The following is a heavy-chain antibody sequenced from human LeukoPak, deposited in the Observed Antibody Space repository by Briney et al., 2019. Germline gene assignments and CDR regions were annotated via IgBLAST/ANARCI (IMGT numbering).Heavy chain of an antibody. D-gene: IGHD3-22*01. CDR1: GFTFSSYA. V-gene: IGHV3-23*01. Sequence: PGGSLRLSCAASGFTFSSYAMSWVRQAPGKGLEWVSAISGSGGSTYYADSVKGRFTISRDNSKNTLYLQMNSLRAEDTAVYYWAKDQKRRITMIVVGIRYFDYWGPGTLVTVSS. CDR3: AKDQKRRITMIVVGIRYFDY. J-gene: IGHJ4*02. CDR2: ISGSGGST.